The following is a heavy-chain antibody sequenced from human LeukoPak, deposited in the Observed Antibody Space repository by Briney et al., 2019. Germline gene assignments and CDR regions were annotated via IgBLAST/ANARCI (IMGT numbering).Heavy chain of an antibody. V-gene: IGHV3-21*01. J-gene: IGHJ6*02. CDR3: ARDLPYCSSTSCYYYGMDV. Sequence: AGGSLRLSCAASGFTFSSYSMNWVRQAPGKGLEWVSSISSSSSYIYYADSVKGRFTISRDNAKNSLYLQMNSLRAEDTAVYYCARDLPYCSSTSCYYYGMDVWGQGTTVTVSS. CDR1: GFTFSSYS. D-gene: IGHD2-2*01. CDR2: ISSSSSYI.